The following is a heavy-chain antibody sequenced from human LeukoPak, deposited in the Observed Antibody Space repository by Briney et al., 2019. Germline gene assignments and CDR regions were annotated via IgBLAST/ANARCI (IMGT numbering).Heavy chain of an antibody. D-gene: IGHD3-10*01. J-gene: IGHJ4*02. CDR1: GFSLSTREVG. V-gene: IGHV2-5*02. CDR3: AHRSLRGERAFDS. Sequence: SGPTLANPTQTLTLTCTSSGFSLSTREVGVGCICQHPGKALVGLALLYWAGDKRSRPSLKSRLTITKGTSKNQVVLTMTNMDPVDTATYYCAHRSLRGERAFDSWGQGTLVTVSS. CDR2: LYWAGDK.